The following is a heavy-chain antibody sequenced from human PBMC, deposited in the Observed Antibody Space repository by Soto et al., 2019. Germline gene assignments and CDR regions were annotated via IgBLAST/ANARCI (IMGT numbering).Heavy chain of an antibody. D-gene: IGHD4-17*01. CDR1: GYTFTGYY. V-gene: IGHV1-2*04. J-gene: IGHJ3*02. CDR2: INPNSGGT. Sequence: QVQLVQSGAEVKKPGASVKVSCKASGYTFTGYYMHWVRQAPGQGLEWMGWINPNSGGTNYAQKFQGWVSMTRDTSISTAYMELSRLRSDDTAVYYCARADYGDYLGGFSIWGQGTMVTVSS. CDR3: ARADYGDYLGGFSI.